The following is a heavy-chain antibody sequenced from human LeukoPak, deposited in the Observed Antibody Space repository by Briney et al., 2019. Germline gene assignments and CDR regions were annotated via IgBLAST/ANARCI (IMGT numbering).Heavy chain of an antibody. Sequence: PSETLSLTCAVYGGSFSGYYWSWIRQPPGKGLEWIGYIYYSGSTNYNPSLKSRVTISVDTSKNQFSLKLSSVTAADTAIYYCARDFSAFDIWGQGTMVTVSS. CDR1: GGSFSGYY. V-gene: IGHV4-59*01. D-gene: IGHD3-3*01. CDR2: IYYSGST. CDR3: ARDFSAFDI. J-gene: IGHJ3*02.